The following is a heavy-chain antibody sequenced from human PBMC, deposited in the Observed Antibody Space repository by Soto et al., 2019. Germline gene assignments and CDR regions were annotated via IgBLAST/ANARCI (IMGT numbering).Heavy chain of an antibody. V-gene: IGHV3-30-3*01. CDR1: GFTFSSYA. D-gene: IGHD3-22*01. J-gene: IGHJ4*02. CDR2: ISYDGSNK. CDR3: ARDQHYYDSSGYYWRFSGFDY. Sequence: GGSLRLSCAASGFTFSSYAMHWVRQAPGKGLEWVAVISYDGSNKYYADSVKGRFTISRDNSKNTLYLQMNSLRAEDTAVYYCARDQHYYDSSGYYWRFSGFDYWGQGTLVTVSS.